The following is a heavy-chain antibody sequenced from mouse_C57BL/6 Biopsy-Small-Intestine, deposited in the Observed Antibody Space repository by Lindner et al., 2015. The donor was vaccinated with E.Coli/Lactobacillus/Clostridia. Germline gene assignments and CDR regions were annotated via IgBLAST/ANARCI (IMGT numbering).Heavy chain of an antibody. CDR3: ARGTTVVGPDY. V-gene: IGHV1-85*01. D-gene: IGHD1-1*01. J-gene: IGHJ2*01. Sequence: VQLQESGPELVKPGASVKLSCKASGYTFTIYDINRMKQRPGQGLEWIGWIYPRDGSTKSNEKFKGKATLTVDTSSSTAYMELHSLTSEDSAVYFCARGTTVVGPDYWGQGTTLTVSS. CDR1: GYTFTIYD. CDR2: IYPRDGST.